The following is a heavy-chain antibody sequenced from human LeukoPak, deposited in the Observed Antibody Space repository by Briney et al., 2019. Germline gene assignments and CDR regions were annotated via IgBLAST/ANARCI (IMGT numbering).Heavy chain of an antibody. V-gene: IGHV4-59*08. CDR3: ARYSVRGVTH. CDR2: IYYSGST. D-gene: IGHD3-10*01. CDR1: GGSISSYY. J-gene: IGHJ4*02. Sequence: SETLSLTRTVSGGSISSYYWSWIRQPPGKGLEWIGCIYYSGSTNYNPSLKSRVTISVDTSKNQFSLKLSSVTAADTAVYYCARYSVRGVTHWGQGTLVTVSS.